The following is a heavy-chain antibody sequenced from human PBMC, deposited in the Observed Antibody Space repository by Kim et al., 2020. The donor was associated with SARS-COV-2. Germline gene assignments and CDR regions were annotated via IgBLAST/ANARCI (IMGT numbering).Heavy chain of an antibody. V-gene: IGHV1-69*13. J-gene: IGHJ6*01. D-gene: IGHD1-26*01. CDR1: GGTFSSYA. CDR3: SRGKVGPIYFNYYGMEG. CDR2: LIPIFGTA. Sequence: SVKVSCKASGGTFSSYAISWVRQAPGQGLEWMGGLIPIFGTANYAQKFQGRVTITADESTSTAYMELSSLRSEVTAVYYRSRGKVGPIYFNYYGMEGWG.